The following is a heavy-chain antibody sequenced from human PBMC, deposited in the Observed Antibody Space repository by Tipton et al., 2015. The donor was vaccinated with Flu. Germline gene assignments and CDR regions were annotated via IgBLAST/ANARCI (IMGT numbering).Heavy chain of an antibody. CDR3: ARDRGSLDH. CDR1: GFTFSNYW. CDR2: INPDGSYA. J-gene: IGHJ4*02. V-gene: IGHV3-74*01. Sequence: SLRLSCAASGFTFSNYWMHWFRQTPGKGLVWFSRINPDGSYAIYADSVKGRFTISRDDAKNTVYLQMNSLRAEDTAVYYCARDRGSLDHWGQGTLVTVSS.